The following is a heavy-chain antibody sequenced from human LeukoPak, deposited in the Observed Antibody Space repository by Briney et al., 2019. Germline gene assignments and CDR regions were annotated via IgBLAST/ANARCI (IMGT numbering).Heavy chain of an antibody. Sequence: GGSLRLSCAASGFTFSSYSMNWVRQAPGKGLEWVSSISSSSSYICYADSVKGRFTISRDNAKNSLYLQMNSLRAEDTAVYYCASEDSSSLAFDIWGQGTMVTVSS. D-gene: IGHD6-6*01. CDR1: GFTFSSYS. J-gene: IGHJ3*02. CDR2: ISSSSSYI. CDR3: ASEDSSSLAFDI. V-gene: IGHV3-21*01.